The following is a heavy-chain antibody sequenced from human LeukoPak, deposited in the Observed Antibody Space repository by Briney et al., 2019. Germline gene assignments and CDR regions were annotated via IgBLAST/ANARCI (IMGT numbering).Heavy chain of an antibody. J-gene: IGHJ3*02. CDR3: ATHTYYYARGLDDXFDI. CDR2: IYYSGST. D-gene: IGHD3-10*01. CDR1: GGSISSYY. V-gene: IGHV4-59*08. Sequence: SETLSLTCTVSGGSISSYYWSWIRQPPGKGLEWIGYIYYSGSTNYNPSLKSRVTISVDTSKNQFSLKLSSVTAADTAVYYCATHTYYYARGLDDXFDIWGXGTMVTVS.